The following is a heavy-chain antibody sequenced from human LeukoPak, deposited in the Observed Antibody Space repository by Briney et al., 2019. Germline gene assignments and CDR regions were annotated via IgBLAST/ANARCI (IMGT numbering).Heavy chain of an antibody. CDR2: IDSSAETL. V-gene: IGHV3-48*03. D-gene: IGHD2-8*01. CDR1: GFTFSIYE. J-gene: IGHJ4*02. Sequence: PGGSLRLSCTASGFTFSIYEMTWFRQVPEKGLEWVSYIDSSAETLYYMDSVKGRFTISRDNAKNSLYLQMNSLRAEDTAVYYCARDADVGVYLDYWGQGTLVTVSS. CDR3: ARDADVGVYLDY.